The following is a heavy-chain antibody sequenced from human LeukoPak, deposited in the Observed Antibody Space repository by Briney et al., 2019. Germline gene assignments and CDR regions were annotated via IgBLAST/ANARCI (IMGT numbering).Heavy chain of an antibody. CDR1: GFTFSSYA. Sequence: GGSLRLSCAASGFTFSSYAMSWVRQAPGKGLEWVSAISGSGGSTYHADSVKGRFTISRDNPKNTLYLQMNSLRAEDTAVYYCAKDTLIAVAGTLGYWGQGTLVTVSS. CDR3: AKDTLIAVAGTLGY. D-gene: IGHD6-19*01. CDR2: ISGSGGST. J-gene: IGHJ4*02. V-gene: IGHV3-23*01.